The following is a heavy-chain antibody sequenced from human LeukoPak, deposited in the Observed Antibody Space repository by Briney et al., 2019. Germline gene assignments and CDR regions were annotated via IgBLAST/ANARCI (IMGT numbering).Heavy chain of an antibody. V-gene: IGHV3-23*01. Sequence: PGGTLRLSCAASGFTFSSYGMSWVRQAPGKGLEWVSAISGSGGSTYYADSVKGRFTISRDNSKNTLYLQMNSLRAEDTAVYYCAKEGILTYNHVQDYWGQGTLVTVSS. CDR3: AKEGILTYNHVQDY. D-gene: IGHD3-9*01. CDR1: GFTFSSYG. CDR2: ISGSGGST. J-gene: IGHJ4*02.